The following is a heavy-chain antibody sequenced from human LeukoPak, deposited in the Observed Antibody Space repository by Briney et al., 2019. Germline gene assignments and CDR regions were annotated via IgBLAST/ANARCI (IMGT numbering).Heavy chain of an antibody. Sequence: PSETLSLTCAVYGGSFSGYCWSWIRQPPGKGLEWIGEINHSGSTNYNPSLKSRVTISVDTSKTQFSLKLSPVTAKDTAVYYCARRDVLRYFDWPDDAFDIWGQGKMVTVSS. CDR3: ARRDVLRYFDWPDDAFDI. V-gene: IGHV4-34*01. CDR2: INHSGST. CDR1: GGSFSGYC. D-gene: IGHD3-9*01. J-gene: IGHJ3*02.